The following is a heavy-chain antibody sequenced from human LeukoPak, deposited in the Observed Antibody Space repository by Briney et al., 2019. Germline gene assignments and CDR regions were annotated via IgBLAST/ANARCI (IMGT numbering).Heavy chain of an antibody. CDR2: IYYSGST. CDR3: AREPRYSNYGGNWFDP. J-gene: IGHJ5*02. Sequence: SETLSLTCTVSGGSISSYYWSWIRQPPGKGLEWIGYIYYSGSTNYNPSLKSRVTISVDTSKNQFSLKLSSVTAADTAVYYCAREPRYSNYGGNWFDPWGQGTLVTVSS. V-gene: IGHV4-59*01. CDR1: GGSISSYY. D-gene: IGHD4-11*01.